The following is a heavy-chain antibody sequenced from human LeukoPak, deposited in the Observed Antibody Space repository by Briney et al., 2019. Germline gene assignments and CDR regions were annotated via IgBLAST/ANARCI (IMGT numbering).Heavy chain of an antibody. J-gene: IGHJ1*01. D-gene: IGHD2-15*01. CDR1: GYGFTSYW. Sequence: GEALQISCKGSGYGFTSYWIGWGRRMPGKGLGWMGIIYPGESDTRYSPSFQGQVTISADKSISTAYLQWSSLKASDTAMYYCARGYCSGGSCYSSDEYFQHWGQGTLVTVSS. V-gene: IGHV5-51*01. CDR3: ARGYCSGGSCYSSDEYFQH. CDR2: IYPGESDT.